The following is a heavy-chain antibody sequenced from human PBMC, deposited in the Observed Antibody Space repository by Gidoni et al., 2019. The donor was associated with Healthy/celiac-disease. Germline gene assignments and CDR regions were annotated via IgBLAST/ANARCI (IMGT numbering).Heavy chain of an antibody. D-gene: IGHD3-3*01. Sequence: QLQLQESGPGLVKPSETLSLTCTVSGGSISSSSYYWGWIRQPPGKGLEWIGSIYYSGSTYYNPSLKSRVTISVDTSKNQFSLKLSSVTAADTAVYYCAREITIFGVVMFDYWGQGTLVTVSS. CDR3: AREITIFGVVMFDY. CDR1: GGSISSSSYY. J-gene: IGHJ4*02. CDR2: IYYSGST. V-gene: IGHV4-39*02.